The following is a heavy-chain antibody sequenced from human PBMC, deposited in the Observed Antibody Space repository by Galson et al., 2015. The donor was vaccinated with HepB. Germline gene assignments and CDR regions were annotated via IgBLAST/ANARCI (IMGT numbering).Heavy chain of an antibody. V-gene: IGHV3-30-3*01. J-gene: IGHJ3*02. CDR2: ISYDGSNK. Sequence: SLRLSCAASGFTFSSYAMHWVRQALGKGLEWVAVISYDGSNKYYADSVKGRFTISRDNSKNTLYLQMNSLRAEDTAVYYCARGGPGGEWELLGAFDIWGQGTMVTVSS. CDR1: GFTFSSYA. D-gene: IGHD1-26*01. CDR3: ARGGPGGEWELLGAFDI.